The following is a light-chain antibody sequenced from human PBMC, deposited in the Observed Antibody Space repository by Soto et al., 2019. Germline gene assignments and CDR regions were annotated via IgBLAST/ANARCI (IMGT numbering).Light chain of an antibody. CDR1: QSVSSY. CDR3: QQYSNWPVT. CDR2: GAS. V-gene: IGKV3-15*01. Sequence: EIVLTEAPGILSVSPGERATLSCRASQSVSSYLAWYQQKPGQAPRLLISGASTRATGIPHRFGGSGSGTDFTLIISSLQSEDFAVYYCQQYSNWPVTFGGGTKVDIK. J-gene: IGKJ4*01.